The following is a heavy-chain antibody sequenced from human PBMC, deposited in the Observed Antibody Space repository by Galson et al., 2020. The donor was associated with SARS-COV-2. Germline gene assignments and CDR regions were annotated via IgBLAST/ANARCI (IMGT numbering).Heavy chain of an antibody. Sequence: GESLKISCAASGISFSSHSMNWVRQAPGQGPEWVSYYSSSSSTIYHADSVKGRFTISREHAKNSLYLQMKSLRAEDTAVYYCASVYSSSWYYYYYGMDVWGQGTTVTVSS. CDR3: ASVYSSSWYYYYYGMDV. V-gene: IGHV3-48*01. J-gene: IGHJ6*02. CDR2: YSSSSSTI. CDR1: GISFSSHS. D-gene: IGHD6-13*01.